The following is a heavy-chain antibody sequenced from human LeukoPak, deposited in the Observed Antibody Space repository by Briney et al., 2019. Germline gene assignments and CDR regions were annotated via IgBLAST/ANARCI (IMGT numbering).Heavy chain of an antibody. J-gene: IGHJ4*02. CDR3: ARGAPATVTTFPYFDY. CDR1: GGTFSSYT. CDR2: IIPILGIA. D-gene: IGHD4-17*01. Sequence: GASVKVCCKASGGTFSSYTISWARQATGQWLVWMGRIIPILGIANNAQKCQGRVTITADKSTSTAYMELSSLRSEDTAVYYCARGAPATVTTFPYFDYWGQGTLVTVSS. V-gene: IGHV1-69*02.